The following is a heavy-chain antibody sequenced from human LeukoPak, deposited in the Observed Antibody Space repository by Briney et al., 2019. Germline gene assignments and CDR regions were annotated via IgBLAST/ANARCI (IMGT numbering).Heavy chain of an antibody. D-gene: IGHD3-16*02. J-gene: IGHJ4*02. V-gene: IGHV1-18*01. CDR1: GYTFTSYG. CDR2: IGAYNGNT. CDR3: ARVYEYYDYVWGSYRQADY. Sequence: ASVKVSCKASGYTFTSYGISWVRQAPGQGLEWMGWIGAYNGNTNYAQKLQGRVTMTTDTSTSTAYMELRSLRSDDTAVYYCARVYEYYDYVWGSYRQADYWGQGTLVTVSS.